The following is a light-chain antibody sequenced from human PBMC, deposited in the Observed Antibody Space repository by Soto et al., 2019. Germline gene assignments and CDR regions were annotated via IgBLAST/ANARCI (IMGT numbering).Light chain of an antibody. CDR3: CSYVGSMAF. J-gene: IGLJ7*01. CDR2: EVS. V-gene: IGLV2-23*02. CDR1: SSDVGSHNL. Sequence: QSALTQPASVSGSPGQSITISCTGTSSDVGSHNLVSWYQQHPGQAPKLMIYEVSKRPLGVSARFSAAKSGNTASLTISGLQGDGGADHYCCSYVGSMAFFGGGTQLTVL.